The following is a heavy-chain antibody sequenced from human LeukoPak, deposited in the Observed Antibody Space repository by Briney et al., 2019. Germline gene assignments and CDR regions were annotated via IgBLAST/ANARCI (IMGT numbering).Heavy chain of an antibody. CDR3: ARDQTGITVAATGWFDP. D-gene: IGHD6-19*01. Sequence: GGSLRLXCAASGFTFSDYYMSWIRQAPGRGLEWVSYISNSGTTRYYADSVKGRFTISRDNAKNPLYLQMNCLRAEDTAVYYCARDQTGITVAATGWFDPWGQGTLVTVSS. J-gene: IGHJ5*02. CDR1: GFTFSDYY. CDR2: ISNSGTTR. V-gene: IGHV3-11*04.